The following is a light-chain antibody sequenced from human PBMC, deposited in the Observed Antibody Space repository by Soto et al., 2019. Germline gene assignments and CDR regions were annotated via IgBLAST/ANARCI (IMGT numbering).Light chain of an antibody. V-gene: IGKV1-6*01. CDR2: AAS. Sequence: ATQMTQSPSSLSASVGDRVTITCRASHDIRSDLAWYQKKSGKAPKLLIYAASSLQSGVPSRFSGSGSGSYFTLTISSLQPEDFATYYCLQDYTYPRTSGQGTSVEI. CDR1: HDIRSD. CDR3: LQDYTYPRT. J-gene: IGKJ1*01.